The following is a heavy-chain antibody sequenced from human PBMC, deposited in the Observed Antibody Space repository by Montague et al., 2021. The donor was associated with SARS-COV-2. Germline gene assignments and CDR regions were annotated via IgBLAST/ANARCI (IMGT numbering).Heavy chain of an antibody. CDR3: ARTSRGSRYFYGVDV. CDR1: GGSISSYY. V-gene: IGHV4-59*01. Sequence: SETLSLTCTVSGGSISSYYWSWIRQPPGKGLEWIGYIYYSGSTNYNPSLKSRVTISVDTSKNQFSLGLSSVTAADTAIYYCARTSRGSRYFYGVDVWGQGTTVTVSS. CDR2: IYYSGST. D-gene: IGHD3-10*01. J-gene: IGHJ6*02.